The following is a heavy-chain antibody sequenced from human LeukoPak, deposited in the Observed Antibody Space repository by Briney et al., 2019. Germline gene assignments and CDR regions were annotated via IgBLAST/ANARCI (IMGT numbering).Heavy chain of an antibody. CDR1: GFTFSGFW. CDR3: ARGLRDRYGMDV. Sequence: PGGSLRLSCAASGFTFSGFWMHWVRQAPGKGLVWVSCISFDGSDATYADSVKGRFTISRDNAKNTLYLQMHSLRVEDTAMYYCARGLRDRYGMDVWGQGTTVTVSS. CDR2: ISFDGSDA. V-gene: IGHV3-74*01. J-gene: IGHJ6*02.